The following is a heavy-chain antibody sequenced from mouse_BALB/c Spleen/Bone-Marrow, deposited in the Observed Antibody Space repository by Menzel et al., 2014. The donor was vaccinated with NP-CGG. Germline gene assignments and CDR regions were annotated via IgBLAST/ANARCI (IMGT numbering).Heavy chain of an antibody. Sequence: QVQLQQPGAELVGPGTSVRGSCKPSGSALTNYLLEWVNQRPGQGLEWIGVINPGSGATNYNENFKGKATLTADKSSSTPYMQLSSLTSDDSAVYFCARRLTGTLYVDYWGQGTTLTVSS. CDR3: ARRLTGTLYVDY. D-gene: IGHD4-1*01. CDR2: INPGSGAT. CDR1: GSALTNYL. V-gene: IGHV1-54*03. J-gene: IGHJ2*01.